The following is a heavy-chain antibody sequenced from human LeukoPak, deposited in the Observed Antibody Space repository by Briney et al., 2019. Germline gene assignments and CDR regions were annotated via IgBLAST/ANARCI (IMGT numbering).Heavy chain of an antibody. V-gene: IGHV4-59*01. Sequence: SETLSLTCSVSGGSISGSYWNWIRQPPGKGLEWIGYVSYSGSTNYNPSLKSRVTISVDTSKNQLSLKLSSVTAADTAVYYCARGAWRMTAILYWFDPWGQGTLVTVSS. CDR1: GGSISGSY. CDR3: ARGAWRMTAILYWFDP. J-gene: IGHJ5*02. CDR2: VSYSGST. D-gene: IGHD2-21*02.